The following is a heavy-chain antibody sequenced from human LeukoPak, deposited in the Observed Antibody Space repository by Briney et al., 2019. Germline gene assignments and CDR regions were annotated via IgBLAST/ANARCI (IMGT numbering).Heavy chain of an antibody. V-gene: IGHV4-31*03. CDR2: IYYSGST. J-gene: IGHJ3*02. CDR3: ARFAAAYDAFDI. D-gene: IGHD6-13*01. Sequence: SQTLSLTCTVSGGSISSGGYYWSWIRQHPGKGLEWIGYIYYSGSTYYNPSLKSRVTISVDTSKNQFSLKLSSVTAADTAVYCCARFAAAYDAFDIWGQGTMVTVSS. CDR1: GGSISSGGYY.